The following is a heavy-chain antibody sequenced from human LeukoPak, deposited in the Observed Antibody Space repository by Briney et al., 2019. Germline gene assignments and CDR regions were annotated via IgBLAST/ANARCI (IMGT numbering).Heavy chain of an antibody. CDR2: ISGSGYST. Sequence: PGGSLRLSCVASGFTFNNYAMTWVRQAPGKGLEWVSAISGSGYSTYYADSVKGRFTISRDNSKNTLYLQMNSLRAEDTAVYYCAKIGRRYDFWTGYYEEEVDYMDVWGKGTTVTVSS. V-gene: IGHV3-23*01. CDR3: AKIGRRYDFWTGYYEEEVDYMDV. CDR1: GFTFNNYA. J-gene: IGHJ6*03. D-gene: IGHD3-3*01.